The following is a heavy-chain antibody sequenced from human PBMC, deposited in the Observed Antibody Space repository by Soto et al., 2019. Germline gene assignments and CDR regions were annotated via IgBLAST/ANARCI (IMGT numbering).Heavy chain of an antibody. Sequence: QVQLVESGGGVVQPGRSLRLSCAASGFTFSSYGMHWVRQAPGKGLEWVAVISYDGSNKYYADSVKGRFTISRDNSKNTLYLQMNSLRAEDTAVYYCANGDTATVAYYYYGMDVWGQGTTVTVSS. D-gene: IGHD5-18*01. J-gene: IGHJ6*02. CDR1: GFTFSSYG. V-gene: IGHV3-30*18. CDR2: ISYDGSNK. CDR3: ANGDTATVAYYYYGMDV.